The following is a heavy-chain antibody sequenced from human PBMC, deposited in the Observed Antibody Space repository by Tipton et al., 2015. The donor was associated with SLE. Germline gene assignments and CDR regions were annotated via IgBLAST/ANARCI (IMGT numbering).Heavy chain of an antibody. CDR3: ARQGYRIAASGSIAGVY. V-gene: IGHV4-59*08. CDR1: GASIRSDY. D-gene: IGHD6-13*01. Sequence: TLSLTCTVSGASIRSDYWSWIRQPPGKGLEWIGNIHYIGGSTHNSSLKSRVTISLDTSKNQFSLKVNSLTAADTAIYYCARQGYRIAASGSIAGVYWGRGTLVTVSS. CDR2: IHYIGGS. J-gene: IGHJ4*02.